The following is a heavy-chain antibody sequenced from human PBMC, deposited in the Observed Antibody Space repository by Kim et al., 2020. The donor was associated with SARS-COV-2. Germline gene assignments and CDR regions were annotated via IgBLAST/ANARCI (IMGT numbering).Heavy chain of an antibody. Sequence: GGSLRLSCAASGFKVAGYAISWVRQAPGKGLEWVSVISGSGGTTYYSDSVKGRFTVSRDNSKDTAFLQMNSLTDEDTALYYCAKDGEEGYNYGSPFDSWG. CDR2: ISGSGGTT. CDR1: GFKVAGYA. D-gene: IGHD5-18*01. J-gene: IGHJ5*01. V-gene: IGHV3-23*01. CDR3: AKDGEEGYNYGSPFDS.